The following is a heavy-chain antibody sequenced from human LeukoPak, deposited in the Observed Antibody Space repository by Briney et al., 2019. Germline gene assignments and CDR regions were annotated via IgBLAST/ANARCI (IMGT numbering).Heavy chain of an antibody. CDR1: GFIFSDYW. Sequence: PGGSLRLSCAASGFIFSDYWMSWVRQAPGKGLEWVANIKEDVSEKYYVDSVKGRFTISRDNAENSLYLQMNRLRAENTAIYYCARAYSSNWYDAFDLWGQGTMVTVSS. J-gene: IGHJ3*01. CDR2: IKEDVSEK. CDR3: ARAYSSNWYDAFDL. V-gene: IGHV3-7*01. D-gene: IGHD6-13*01.